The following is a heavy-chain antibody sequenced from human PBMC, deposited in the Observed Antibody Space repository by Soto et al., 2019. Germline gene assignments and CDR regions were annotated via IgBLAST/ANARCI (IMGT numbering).Heavy chain of an antibody. CDR1: GFTFSSYG. CDR3: GRGRGGLEEVPIDY. J-gene: IGHJ4*02. CDR2: IWYDGSNK. Sequence: QVQLVESGGGVVQPGRSLRLSCAASGFTFSSYGMHWVRQAPGKGLEWVAVIWYDGSNKYYADSVKGRFTISRDNSKNTLYLQMNSLRAEDTAVYYCGRGRGGLEEVPIDYWGQGTLVTVSS. D-gene: IGHD5-12*01. V-gene: IGHV3-33*01.